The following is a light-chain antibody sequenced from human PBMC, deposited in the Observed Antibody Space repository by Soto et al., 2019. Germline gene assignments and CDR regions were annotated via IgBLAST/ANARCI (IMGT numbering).Light chain of an antibody. CDR1: QRVSSTY. J-gene: IGKJ1*01. CDR3: QQYGSSPVT. Sequence: EIVLTQSPGTLSLSPGERATLSCRASQRVSSTYLAWYQQKPGQAPRLLIYGASLRATGIPDRFSGSGSATDFTLTILRLEPEDFSVYYCQQYGSSPVTFGQGTKVEIK. CDR2: GAS. V-gene: IGKV3-20*01.